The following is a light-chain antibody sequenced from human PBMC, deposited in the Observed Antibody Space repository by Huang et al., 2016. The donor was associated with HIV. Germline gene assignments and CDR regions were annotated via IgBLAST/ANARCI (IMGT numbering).Light chain of an antibody. Sequence: EIVMTQSPATLSVSPGERATLSCRASQSVSSNLAWYQHKPGQTPRLLIYVASTRATGIPARFSGSGSGTEFTLTISSLQSEDFAVYYCQQYNNWPITFGQGTRLEIK. CDR2: VAS. CDR1: QSVSSN. V-gene: IGKV3D-15*01. CDR3: QQYNNWPIT. J-gene: IGKJ5*01.